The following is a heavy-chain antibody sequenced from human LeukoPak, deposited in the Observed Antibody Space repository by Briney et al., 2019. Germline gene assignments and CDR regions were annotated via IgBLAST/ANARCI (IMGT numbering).Heavy chain of an antibody. CDR2: ISSSSSTI. CDR1: GFTFSSYS. D-gene: IGHD3-9*01. Sequence: PGGSLRLSCAASGFTFSSYSMNWVRQAPGKGLEWVSYISSSSSTIYYADSVKGRFTISRDNAKKSLYLQMNSLRAEDTAVYYCARDLRSFGSLSSASFDYWGQGTLVTVSS. J-gene: IGHJ4*02. V-gene: IGHV3-48*01. CDR3: ARDLRSFGSLSSASFDY.